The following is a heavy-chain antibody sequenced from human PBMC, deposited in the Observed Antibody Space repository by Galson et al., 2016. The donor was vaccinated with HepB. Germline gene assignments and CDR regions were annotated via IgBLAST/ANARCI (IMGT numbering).Heavy chain of an antibody. CDR1: FSSSA. V-gene: IGHV3-30-3*02. CDR3: AKYRSATYYTDYFEY. CDR2: ISYHGSNK. J-gene: IGHJ4*02. Sequence: FSSSAMHWVRQAPGKGLEWVAVISYHGSNKYYVDSVKGRFTISRDNSKNTLFLQMKRLRDEDTALYYCAKYRSATYYTDYFEYWGQGTLVTVSS. D-gene: IGHD1-26*01.